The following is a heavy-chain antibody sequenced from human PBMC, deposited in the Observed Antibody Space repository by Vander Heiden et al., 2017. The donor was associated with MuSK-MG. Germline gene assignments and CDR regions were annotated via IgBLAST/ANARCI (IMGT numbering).Heavy chain of an antibody. D-gene: IGHD5-12*01. Sequence: QLQLQESGPGLVKPSETLSLTCTASVGPISSSVYYWVAIRHTPGKGLGWIGSIYYSGSTYYNPSLKSRVTISVDTSKNQFSLKLSSVTAADTAVYYCAVKRDSGYGSWGQGTLVTVSS. CDR3: AVKRDSGYGS. CDR2: IYYSGST. CDR1: VGPISSSVYY. V-gene: IGHV4-39*01. J-gene: IGHJ5*02.